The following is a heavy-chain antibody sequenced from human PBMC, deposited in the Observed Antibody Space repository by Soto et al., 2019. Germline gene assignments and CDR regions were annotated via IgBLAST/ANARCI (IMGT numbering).Heavy chain of an antibody. CDR3: ARSRSITGNTVYYYYYNLDV. Sequence: QVQLVQSGAEVKKPGSSVKVSCKASGGTLSSYAISWVRQAPGQGLEWMGGIIPFFGSADYAQNFQGRVTSTADDSASTAFMELSSLKSEDTAVYYCARSRSITGNTVYYYYYNLDVWGQGTAVTVSS. D-gene: IGHD1-20*01. CDR1: GGTLSSYA. V-gene: IGHV1-69*01. J-gene: IGHJ6*02. CDR2: IIPFFGSA.